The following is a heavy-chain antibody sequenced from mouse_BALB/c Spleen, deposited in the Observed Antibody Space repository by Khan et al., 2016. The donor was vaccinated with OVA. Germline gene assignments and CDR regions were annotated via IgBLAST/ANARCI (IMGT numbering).Heavy chain of an antibody. CDR3: ARRNYYGYTFAY. V-gene: IGHV1-77*01. CDR2: ISPGSGDT. J-gene: IGHJ3*01. Sequence: QVQLQQSGAELARPGASVKLSCKASGYTFTDYYINWVKQRTGQGLEWIGEISPGSGDTYYNEKFKGKATLTADKSSSTVYMQLSSLTAEASAVYFCARRNYYGYTFAYWGQRNLVTVSA. CDR1: GYTFTDYY. D-gene: IGHD1-2*01.